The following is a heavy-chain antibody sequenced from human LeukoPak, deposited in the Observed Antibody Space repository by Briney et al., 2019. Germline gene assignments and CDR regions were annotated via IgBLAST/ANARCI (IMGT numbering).Heavy chain of an antibody. J-gene: IGHJ4*02. CDR2: INAGNGNT. CDR1: GYTFTSYA. D-gene: IGHD6-13*01. Sequence: ASVKVSCKASGYTFTSYAMHWVRQAPGQRLEWMGWINAGNGNTKYSQKFQGRVTITRDTSASTAYMELSSLRSEDTAVYYCARVLIYSNSWSPPSYWGQGTLVTVSS. CDR3: ARVLIYSNSWSPPSY. V-gene: IGHV1-3*01.